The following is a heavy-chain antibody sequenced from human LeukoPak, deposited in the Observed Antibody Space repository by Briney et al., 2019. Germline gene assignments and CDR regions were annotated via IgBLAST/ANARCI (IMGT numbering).Heavy chain of an antibody. CDR1: GYTFTGYY. V-gene: IGHV1-2*02. CDR3: ARVGSVAAAGTGGVY. J-gene: IGHJ4*02. D-gene: IGHD6-13*01. CDR2: INPNSGGT. Sequence: ASVKVSCKASGYTFTGYYMHWVRQAPGQGLEWMGWINPNSGGTNYAQRFEGRVTMTRDTSISTAYMELSRLRSDDTAVYYCARVGSVAAAGTGGVYWGQGTLVTVSS.